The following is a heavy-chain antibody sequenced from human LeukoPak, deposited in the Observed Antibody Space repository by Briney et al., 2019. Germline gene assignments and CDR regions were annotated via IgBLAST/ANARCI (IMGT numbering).Heavy chain of an antibody. Sequence: GGSLRLSCAASGFNFNSYWMSWVRQAPGKGLECVANIKQDGSDIYFVDSVKGRFTISRDNAKNSLYLQMNSLRAEDTAVYYCARLPLTARRHFEYWGQGTLVTVSS. CDR2: IKQDGSDI. V-gene: IGHV3-7*05. CDR3: ARLPLTARRHFEY. J-gene: IGHJ4*02. CDR1: GFNFNSYW. D-gene: IGHD3-9*01.